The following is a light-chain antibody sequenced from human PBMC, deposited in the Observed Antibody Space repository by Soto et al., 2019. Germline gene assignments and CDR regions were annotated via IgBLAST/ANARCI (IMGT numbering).Light chain of an antibody. J-gene: IGLJ2*01. Sequence: QSALTQPASVSGSPGQSITISCTGTSSDIGAYNYVSWYQHHRGKAPKLMISGVSDRPSGVSNRFSGSKSGNTASLTISGLQAEDEADYYCSSYTRDSTMVFGGGTKLTVL. CDR1: SSDIGAYNY. CDR2: GVS. CDR3: SSYTRDSTMV. V-gene: IGLV2-14*01.